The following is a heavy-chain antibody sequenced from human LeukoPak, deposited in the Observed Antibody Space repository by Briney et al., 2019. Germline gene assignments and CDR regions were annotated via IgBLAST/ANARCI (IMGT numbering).Heavy chain of an antibody. CDR2: INPNSGGT. CDR3: ARGRSDYSNYLDH. Sequence: GASLKLSCKASGYTFTGYYMHWVRQAPGQGLEWMGWINPNSGGTNYAQKFQGRVTMTRDKSISTAYTELSRLRSDDTAVYYCARGRSDYSNYLDHWGQGTLVTVSS. D-gene: IGHD4-11*01. V-gene: IGHV1-2*02. J-gene: IGHJ4*02. CDR1: GYTFTGYY.